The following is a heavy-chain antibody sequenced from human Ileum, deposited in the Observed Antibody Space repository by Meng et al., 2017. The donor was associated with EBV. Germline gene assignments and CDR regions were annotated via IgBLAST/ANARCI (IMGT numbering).Heavy chain of an antibody. CDR3: ARGGWSLDY. J-gene: IGHJ4*02. CDR2: IYYSGST. Sequence: VKRQGPGPGLAKPSETLSLTCTGSGGSISSYYWSWIRQPPGKGLEWIGYIYYSGSTNYNPSLKSRVTISVDTSKNQFSLNLSSVTAADTAVYYCARGGWSLDYWGQGTLVTVSS. D-gene: IGHD2-15*01. V-gene: IGHV4-59*08. CDR1: GGSISSYY.